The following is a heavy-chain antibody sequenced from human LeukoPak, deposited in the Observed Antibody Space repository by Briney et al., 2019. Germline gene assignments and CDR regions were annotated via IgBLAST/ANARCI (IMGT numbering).Heavy chain of an antibody. D-gene: IGHD5-24*01. CDR1: GYTFISYY. CDR2: LNPNSGDT. J-gene: IGHJ4*02. V-gene: IGHV1-2*02. Sequence: GASVKVSCKASGYTFISYYMHWVRQAPGQGLEWMGWLNPNSGDTNYAQKFQGRVSMTRDTSISTAYMDLSDLRSDDTAVYYCARGRDIEMTTMSGGSDYWGQGTLVTVSS. CDR3: ARGRDIEMTTMSGGSDY.